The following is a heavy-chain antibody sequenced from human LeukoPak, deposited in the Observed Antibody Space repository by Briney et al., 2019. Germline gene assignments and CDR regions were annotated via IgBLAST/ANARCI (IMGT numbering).Heavy chain of an antibody. CDR2: ISGSGDTT. Sequence: GGSLRLSCAASGFTFNNYAMSWVRQAPGKGLEWVSAISGSGDTTYYAYSVKGRFTISRDNSKNTLYRQMNSLRAEDTAVYYCAKGRKWELPLDYWGQGKLVTVSS. D-gene: IGHD1-26*01. CDR3: AKGRKWELPLDY. J-gene: IGHJ4*02. CDR1: GFTFNNYA. V-gene: IGHV3-23*01.